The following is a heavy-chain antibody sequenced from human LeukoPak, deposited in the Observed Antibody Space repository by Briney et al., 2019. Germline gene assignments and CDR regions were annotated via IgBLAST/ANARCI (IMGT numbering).Heavy chain of an antibody. CDR3: ARESAVSYDILTGYYSGWFDP. V-gene: IGHV3-21*01. CDR2: ISSSSSYI. Sequence: GGSLRLSCAASGFTFSSYSMNWVRQAPGKGLEWVSSISSSSSYINYADSVKGRFTISRDNAKNSLYLQMNSLRAEDTAVYYCARESAVSYDILTGYYSGWFDPWGQGTLVTVSS. CDR1: GFTFSSYS. J-gene: IGHJ5*02. D-gene: IGHD3-9*01.